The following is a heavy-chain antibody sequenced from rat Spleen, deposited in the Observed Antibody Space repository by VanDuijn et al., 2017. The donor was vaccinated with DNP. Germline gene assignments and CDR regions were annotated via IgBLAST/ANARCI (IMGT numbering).Heavy chain of an antibody. CDR3: ERHYDDGSYYYWYFDF. CDR2: ISYTGTI. Sequence: EVQLQESGPGLVKPSQSLSLTCSVTGYSITSNYWAWIRKFPGNKMEWMAYISYTGTIGYNPSLRSRISITRETSKNQFFLQLHSVTTADTATYYCERHYDDGSYYYWYFDFWGPGTMVTVSS. J-gene: IGHJ1*01. V-gene: IGHV3-1*01. CDR1: GYSITSNY. D-gene: IGHD1-12*02.